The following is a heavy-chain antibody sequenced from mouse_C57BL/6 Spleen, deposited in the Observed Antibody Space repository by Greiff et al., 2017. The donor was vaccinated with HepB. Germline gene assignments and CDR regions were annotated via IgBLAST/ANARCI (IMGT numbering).Heavy chain of an antibody. J-gene: IGHJ2*01. D-gene: IGHD1-2*01. CDR2: ISSGSSTI. V-gene: IGHV5-17*01. Sequence: EVKLMESGGGLVKPGGSLKLSCAASGFTFSDYGMHWVRQAPEKGLEWVAYISSGSSTIYYADTVKGRFTISRDNAKNTLFLQMTSLRSEDTAMYYCAKDHYDGDYFDYWGQGTTLTVSS. CDR1: GFTFSDYG. CDR3: AKDHYDGDYFDY.